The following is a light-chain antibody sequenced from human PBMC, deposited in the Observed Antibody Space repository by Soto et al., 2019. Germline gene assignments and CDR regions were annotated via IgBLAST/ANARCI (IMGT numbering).Light chain of an antibody. V-gene: IGKV1-27*01. Sequence: DIQMTQSPSSVSASVGDTVTITCRASQGLKFLAWYQQKPGKAPRLLIYAASTLQSGVPPRFSGSGSGTHFTLTISSLQPEDAATYYCQKYNTAPYTFGQGTRLEIK. CDR2: AAS. CDR3: QKYNTAPYT. CDR1: QGLKF. J-gene: IGKJ5*01.